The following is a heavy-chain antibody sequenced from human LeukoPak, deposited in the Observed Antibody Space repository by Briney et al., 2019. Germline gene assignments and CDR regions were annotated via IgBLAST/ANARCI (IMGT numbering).Heavy chain of an antibody. Sequence: GASVKVSCKASGYTFTGYYMHWVRQAPGQGLEWMGWINPKSGGTNYAQKFQGRVTMTRDTSISTAYMELSRLTSDDTAVYYCARAANPQDCFDCWGQRTLVTVSS. CDR2: INPKSGGT. V-gene: IGHV1-2*02. D-gene: IGHD4/OR15-4a*01. J-gene: IGHJ4*02. CDR3: ARAANPQDCFDC. CDR1: GYTFTGYY.